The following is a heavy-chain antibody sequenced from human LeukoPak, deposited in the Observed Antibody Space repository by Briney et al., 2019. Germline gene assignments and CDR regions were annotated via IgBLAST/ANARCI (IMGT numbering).Heavy chain of an antibody. CDR1: GGSISSSSYY. V-gene: IGHV4-39*07. Sequence: PSETLSLTCTVSGGSISSSSYYWGWIRQPPGKGLEWIGSIYYSGSTYYNPSLKSRVTISVDTSKNQFSLKLSSVTAADTAVYYCAREPAAWSSGWYDWGQGILVTVSS. CDR2: IYYSGST. CDR3: AREPAAWSSGWYD. J-gene: IGHJ4*02. D-gene: IGHD6-19*01.